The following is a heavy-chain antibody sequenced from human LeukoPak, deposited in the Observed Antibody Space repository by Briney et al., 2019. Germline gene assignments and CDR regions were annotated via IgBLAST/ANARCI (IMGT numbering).Heavy chain of an antibody. J-gene: IGHJ5*02. D-gene: IGHD3-9*01. Sequence: ASVKVSCKASGYTFTSYGISWVRQAPGQGLEWMGWISAYNGNTNYAQKLQGRVTMTTDTSTSTAYMELRSLRSDDTAVYYCARDPGDPYDILTGYYRNWFGPWGQGTLVTVSS. V-gene: IGHV1-18*01. CDR2: ISAYNGNT. CDR1: GYTFTSYG. CDR3: ARDPGDPYDILTGYYRNWFGP.